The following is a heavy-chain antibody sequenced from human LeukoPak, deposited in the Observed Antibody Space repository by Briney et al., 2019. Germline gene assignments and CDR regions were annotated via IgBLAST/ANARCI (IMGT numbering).Heavy chain of an antibody. J-gene: IGHJ6*03. Sequence: ASVKVSCKASGYTFTGYYMHWVRQAPGQGLEWMGWINPTSGGTNYAQKFQGRVTMTRDTSISTAYMELSRLRSDDTAVYYGARDPGYSSSWSFYYYYMDVWGKGTTVTVSS. CDR3: ARDPGYSSSWSFYYYYMDV. D-gene: IGHD6-13*01. CDR1: GYTFTGYY. V-gene: IGHV1-2*02. CDR2: INPTSGGT.